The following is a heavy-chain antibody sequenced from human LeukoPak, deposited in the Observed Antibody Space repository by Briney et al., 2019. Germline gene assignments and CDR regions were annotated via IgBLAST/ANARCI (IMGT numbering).Heavy chain of an antibody. CDR1: GYTFTGYY. D-gene: IGHD6-13*01. CDR2: INPNSGGT. V-gene: IGHV1-2*02. CDR3: ASAAAIAAARLYGMDA. Sequence: ASVKVSCKASGYTFTGYYMHWVRQTPGQGLEWMGWINPNSGGTNYAQKFQGRVTMTRDTSISTAYMELSRLRSDDTAVYYCASAAAIAAARLYGMDAWGQGTTVTVSS. J-gene: IGHJ6*02.